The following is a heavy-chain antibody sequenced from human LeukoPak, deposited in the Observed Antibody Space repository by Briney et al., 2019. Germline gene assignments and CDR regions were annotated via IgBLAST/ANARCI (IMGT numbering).Heavy chain of an antibody. J-gene: IGHJ6*03. CDR2: IYTSGST. Sequence: SETLSLTCTVSGGSISSGSYYWSWIRQPAGKGLEWIGRIYTSGSTNYNPSPKSRVTISVDTSKNQFSQKLSSVTAADTAVYYCARDSITIFGVVMSYYMDVWGKGTTVTVSS. CDR3: ARDSITIFGVVMSYYMDV. D-gene: IGHD3-3*01. CDR1: GGSISSGSYY. V-gene: IGHV4-61*02.